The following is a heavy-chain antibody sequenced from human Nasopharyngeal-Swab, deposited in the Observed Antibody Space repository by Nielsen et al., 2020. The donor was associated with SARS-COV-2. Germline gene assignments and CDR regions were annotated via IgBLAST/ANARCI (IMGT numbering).Heavy chain of an antibody. CDR1: GYSFTSYW. CDR2: IYPGDSDT. D-gene: IGHD2-21*02. CDR3: TRDCGGDCYSFDY. J-gene: IGHJ4*02. V-gene: IGHV5-51*01. Sequence: GKSLKISCKCPGYSFTSYWIGWVRQMPGKGLEWMGIIYPGDSDTRYSPSFQGQVTISADKSISTAYLQRSSLKASDTAMYYCTRDCGGDCYSFDYWGQGTLVTVSS.